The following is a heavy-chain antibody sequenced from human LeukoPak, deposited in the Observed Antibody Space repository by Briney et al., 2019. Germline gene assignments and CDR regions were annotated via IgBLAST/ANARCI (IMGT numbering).Heavy chain of an antibody. D-gene: IGHD2-15*01. Sequence: GWIRQPPGKGLEWIGSIYYSGSTYYNPSLKSRVTISVDTSKNQFSLKLSSVTAADTAVYYCARDASDCSGGSCYSVDYWGQGTLVTVSS. CDR2: IYYSGST. J-gene: IGHJ4*02. V-gene: IGHV4-39*07. CDR3: ARDASDCSGGSCYSVDY.